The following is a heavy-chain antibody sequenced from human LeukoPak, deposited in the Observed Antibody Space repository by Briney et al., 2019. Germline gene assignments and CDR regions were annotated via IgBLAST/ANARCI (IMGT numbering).Heavy chain of an antibody. Sequence: SETLSLTCTVSGGSISSYYWSWIRQPPGKGLEWIGYIYYSGSTNYNPSLKSRVTISVDTSKNQFSLKLSSVTAADTAEYYCARVKAVAGKGWFDPWGQGTLVTVSS. CDR3: ARVKAVAGKGWFDP. V-gene: IGHV4-59*01. D-gene: IGHD6-19*01. J-gene: IGHJ5*02. CDR2: IYYSGST. CDR1: GGSISSYY.